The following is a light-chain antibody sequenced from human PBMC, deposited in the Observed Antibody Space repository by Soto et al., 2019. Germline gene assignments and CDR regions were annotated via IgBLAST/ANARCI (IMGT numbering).Light chain of an antibody. J-gene: IGKJ1*01. CDR1: QSVSSN. CDR3: QQYNNWPKT. Sequence: EIVMTQSPATLSVSPGERATLSCRASQSVSSNLAWYQQKPGQAPRLLIYGASTMATGIPARFSGSGSGTEFTLTISSLKSENFEVYFCQQYNNWPKTFGQGTKVEIK. CDR2: GAS. V-gene: IGKV3-15*01.